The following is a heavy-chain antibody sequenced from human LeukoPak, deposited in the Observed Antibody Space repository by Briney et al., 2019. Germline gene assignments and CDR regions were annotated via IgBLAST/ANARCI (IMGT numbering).Heavy chain of an antibody. V-gene: IGHV3-21*01. J-gene: IGHJ4*02. CDR1: GFTFSSYE. CDR2: ISSSSSYM. Sequence: GGSLRLSCAASGFTFSSYEVNWVRQAPGKGLEWVSCISSSSSYMYYADSVKGRFTISRDNAKNSLYLQMNSLRAEDTAVYHCARDMDGYFDYWGQGTLVTVSS. CDR3: ARDMDGYFDY. D-gene: IGHD3-10*01.